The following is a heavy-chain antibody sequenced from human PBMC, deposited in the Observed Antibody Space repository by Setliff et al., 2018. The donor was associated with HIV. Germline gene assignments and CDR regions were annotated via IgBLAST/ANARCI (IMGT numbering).Heavy chain of an antibody. CDR1: GGSITSGNYF. J-gene: IGHJ4*01. CDR3: ARDSRWLQFPYFDS. D-gene: IGHD5-12*01. CDR2: MYTDGST. V-gene: IGHV4-61*09. Sequence: SETLSLTCTVSGGSITSGNYFWSWIRQPAGKGLEWIGHMYTDGSTNYNPSFKSRVTISADTSKNQFSLKLSSVAAADTAVYYCARDSRWLQFPYFDSWGQGTPVTVSS.